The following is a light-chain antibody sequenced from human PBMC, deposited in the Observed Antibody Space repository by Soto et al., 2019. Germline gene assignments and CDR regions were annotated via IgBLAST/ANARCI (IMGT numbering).Light chain of an antibody. CDR3: QQSFSPLTFGGGTPQLT. V-gene: IGKV1-39*01. CDR1: QGISND. J-gene: IGKJ4*01. CDR2: AAS. Sequence: DIQMTQSPSSLSASVGDRVTITCRASQGISNDLDWYQQKAGKAPKRLIYAASSLQSGVPSRFSGSGSGTDFTLTISSLQPEDFATYYCQQSFSPLTFGGGTPQLTFGGGTKVDIK.